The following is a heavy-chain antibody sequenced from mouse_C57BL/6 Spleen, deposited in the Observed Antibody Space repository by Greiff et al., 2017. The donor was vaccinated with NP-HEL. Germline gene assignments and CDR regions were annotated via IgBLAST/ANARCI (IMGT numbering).Heavy chain of an antibody. D-gene: IGHD2-4*01. J-gene: IGHJ2*01. Sequence: QVQLQQSGAELVRPGASVKLSCTASGFNIKDDYMHWVKQRPGQGLEWIGMIHPNSGSTNYNEKFKSKATLTVDKSSSTAYMQLSSLTSEDSAVYYCASGGNYEGYFDYWGQGTTLTVSS. CDR2: IHPNSGST. V-gene: IGHV1-64*01. CDR1: GFNIKDDY. CDR3: ASGGNYEGYFDY.